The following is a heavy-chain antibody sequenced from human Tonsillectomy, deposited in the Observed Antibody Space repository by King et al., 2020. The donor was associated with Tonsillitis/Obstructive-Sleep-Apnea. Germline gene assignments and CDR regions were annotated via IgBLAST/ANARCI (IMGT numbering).Heavy chain of an antibody. J-gene: IGHJ2*01. CDR2: IYPGDSDT. CDR1: GYRFTSYW. Sequence: VQLVQSGAEVKKPGESLEISCQGSGYRFTSYWIAWVSQVPGKGLDWMGIIYPGDSDTRYSPAFQGLDTISADNSIDTAYLQWGSLRASDTAMYYCARLDNTGSSLLFGGHFDLWGRGTLVTVSS. D-gene: IGHD1-26*01. V-gene: IGHV5-51*01. CDR3: ARLDNTGSSLLFGGHFDL.